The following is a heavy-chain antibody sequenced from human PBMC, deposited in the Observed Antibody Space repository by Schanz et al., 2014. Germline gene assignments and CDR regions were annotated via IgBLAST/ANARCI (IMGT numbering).Heavy chain of an antibody. CDR3: AKDLDANYFDY. CDR2: IKEDGSVK. J-gene: IGHJ4*02. D-gene: IGHD1-1*01. CDR1: GFTFSAYA. Sequence: EVQLLESGGGLVQPGGSLRLSCAASGFTFSAYAMTWVRQAPGKGLEWVANIKEDGSVKDYVDSVKGRFTISRDNAKNSLYLQMNSLRGEDTAVYYCAKDLDANYFDYWGQGILVTVSS. V-gene: IGHV3-7*01.